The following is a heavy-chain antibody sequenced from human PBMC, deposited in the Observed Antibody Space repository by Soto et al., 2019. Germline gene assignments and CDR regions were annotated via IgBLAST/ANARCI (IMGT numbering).Heavy chain of an antibody. CDR1: GFTFSNYY. V-gene: IGHV3-11*01. D-gene: IGHD3-16*01. J-gene: IGHJ4*02. Sequence: QVQLVESGGGLVKPGGSLRLSCAVSGFTFSNYYMAWIRQAPGKGLEWVSYISTSGTSTFYADSMKDRFTISRDNAEHSLFLQMDSLRVEDTAVYFCARDGVLFRAGFDSWGQGTLVTVAS. CDR2: ISTSGTST. CDR3: ARDGVLFRAGFDS.